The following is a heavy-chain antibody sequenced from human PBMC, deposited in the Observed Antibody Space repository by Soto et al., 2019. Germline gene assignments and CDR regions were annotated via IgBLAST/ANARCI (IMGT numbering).Heavy chain of an antibody. CDR3: ASRGLAAAGENHYYYYGMDV. V-gene: IGHV1-69*13. J-gene: IGHJ6*02. D-gene: IGHD6-13*01. CDR2: IIPIFGTA. Sequence: GASVKVSCKASGGTFSSYAISWVRQAPGQGLEWMGGIIPIFGTANYAQKFQGRVTITADESTSTAYMELSSLRSEDTAVYYCASRGLAAAGENHYYYYGMDVWGQGTTVTVSS. CDR1: GGTFSSYA.